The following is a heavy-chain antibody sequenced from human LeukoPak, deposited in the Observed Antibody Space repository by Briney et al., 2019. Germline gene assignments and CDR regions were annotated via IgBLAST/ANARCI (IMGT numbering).Heavy chain of an antibody. CDR3: ARRPHDGSGYRIFDY. D-gene: IGHD3-22*01. V-gene: IGHV4-30-2*01. Sequence: PSQTLSLTCAVSGGSISSGDYSWSWIRQPPGKGLEWIGYNYQSGSPYYNPSLKSRVTISVDRSKNQFSLKVSSVTAVDTAVYYCARRPHDGSGYRIFDYWGQGTLVSVSS. CDR2: NYQSGSP. J-gene: IGHJ4*02. CDR1: GGSISSGDYS.